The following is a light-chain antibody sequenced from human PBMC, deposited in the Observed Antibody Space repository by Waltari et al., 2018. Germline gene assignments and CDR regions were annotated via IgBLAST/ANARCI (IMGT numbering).Light chain of an antibody. Sequence: QSALTQPASMSGSPGQSITISCTGTSRDVDGFNFVPWYQQYPGKAPKLIIYDVANRPSGVSHRFSGSRSGNTASLTISGLQAEDEADYYCSSYTSVNTRFGGGTKLTVL. V-gene: IGLV2-14*03. J-gene: IGLJ2*01. CDR1: SRDVDGFNF. CDR2: DVA. CDR3: SSYTSVNTR.